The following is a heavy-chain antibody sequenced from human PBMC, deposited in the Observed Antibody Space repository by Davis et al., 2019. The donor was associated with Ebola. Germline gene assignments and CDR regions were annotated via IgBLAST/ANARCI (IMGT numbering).Heavy chain of an antibody. CDR1: GYSFTNYW. Sequence: GESLKISCKDSGYSFTNYWIGWVRQMPGKGLEWMGIIYPGDSDTRYSPSFQGQVTISADKSISTAYLQWSSLKASDTAMYYCARHGDYGDYVPHDWFDPWGQGTLVTVSS. V-gene: IGHV5-51*01. D-gene: IGHD4-17*01. CDR2: IYPGDSDT. J-gene: IGHJ5*02. CDR3: ARHGDYGDYVPHDWFDP.